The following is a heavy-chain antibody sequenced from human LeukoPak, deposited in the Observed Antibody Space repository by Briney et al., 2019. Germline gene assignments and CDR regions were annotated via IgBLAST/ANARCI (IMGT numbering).Heavy chain of an antibody. D-gene: IGHD5-12*01. CDR3: ARESEWLRKGYYYYYYMDV. CDR1: GYTFTGYY. V-gene: IGHV1-2*02. J-gene: IGHJ6*03. CDR2: INPNSGGT. Sequence: ASVKVSCKASGYTFTGYYMHWVRQAPGQGLEWMGWINPNSGGTNYAQKFQGRVTITADKSTSTAYMELSSLRSEDTAVYYCARESEWLRKGYYYYYYMDVWGKGTTVTVSS.